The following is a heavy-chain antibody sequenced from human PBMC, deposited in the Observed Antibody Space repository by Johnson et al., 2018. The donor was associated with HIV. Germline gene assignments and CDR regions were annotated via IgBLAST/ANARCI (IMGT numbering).Heavy chain of an antibody. CDR2: ISWNSGSI. Sequence: VQLVESGGGLVQPGRSLRLSCAASGFTFDDYAMHWVRQAPGKGLEWVSGISWNSGSIGYADSVKGRFTISRDNAKNSLYLQMNSLRAEDTAADYWARPTRSRIAATGDDAVDIWGQGTMVTVSS. V-gene: IGHV3-9*01. J-gene: IGHJ3*02. D-gene: IGHD6-13*01. CDR3: ARPTRSRIAATGDDAVDI. CDR1: GFTFDDYA.